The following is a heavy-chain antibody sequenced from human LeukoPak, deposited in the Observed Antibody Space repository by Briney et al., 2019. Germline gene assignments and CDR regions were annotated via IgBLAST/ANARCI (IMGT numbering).Heavy chain of an antibody. D-gene: IGHD1-26*01. CDR2: IIPIFGTA. CDR3: ARGVGATPFDY. CDR1: GGTFSSYA. V-gene: IGHV1-69*05. Sequence: GASVKVSCKASGGTFSSYAISWVRQAPGQGLEWMGRIIPIFGTANYAQKFQGRVTITTDESTSTAYMELSSLRSEDTAVYYCARGVGATPFDYWGQGTLVTVSS. J-gene: IGHJ4*02.